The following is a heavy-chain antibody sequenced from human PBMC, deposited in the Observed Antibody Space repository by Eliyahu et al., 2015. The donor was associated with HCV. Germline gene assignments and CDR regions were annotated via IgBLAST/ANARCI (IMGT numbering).Heavy chain of an antibody. CDR2: IYYNGNT. CDR3: ATKAARVRAVMDY. V-gene: IGHV4-39*01. D-gene: IGHD3-10*01. CDR1: GGSITTDTYF. Sequence: QLQLQESGPGLVKPSETLSLTCVVSGGSITTDTYFWSWIRQSPGKASEWIGSIYYNGNTHYNPSLNSRVSVSMDKSKNQFSLKLTSVTAADSAVYYCATKAARVRAVMDYWGQGTLVTVSS. J-gene: IGHJ4*02.